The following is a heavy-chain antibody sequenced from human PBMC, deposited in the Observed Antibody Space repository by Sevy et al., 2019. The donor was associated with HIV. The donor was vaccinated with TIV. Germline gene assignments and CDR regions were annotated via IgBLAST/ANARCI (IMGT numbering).Heavy chain of an antibody. CDR1: GFTFSSFG. CDR2: IWFDGSNT. CDR3: ARRYFDL. Sequence: GGSLRLSCAASGFTFSSFGMHWVRQAPGKGLEWLAVIWFDGSNTYYADSVRGRFTISRDNAKESLYLQMSNLRVEDTAIYYCARRYFDLWGQGILVTVSS. J-gene: IGHJ4*02. V-gene: IGHV3-33*01.